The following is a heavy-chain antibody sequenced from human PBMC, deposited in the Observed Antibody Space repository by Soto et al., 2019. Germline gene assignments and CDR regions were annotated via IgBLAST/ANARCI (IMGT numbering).Heavy chain of an antibody. CDR2: INPNSGGT. J-gene: IGHJ6*03. Sequence: GASVKASCKASGYTFTGYYMHWVRQAPGQGLEWMGWINPNSGGTNYAQKFQGWVTVTRDTSISTAYMELSRLRSDDTAVYYCARDRNGYDFWSGSPYDYMDVWGKGTTVTVS. D-gene: IGHD3-3*01. CDR3: ARDRNGYDFWSGSPYDYMDV. V-gene: IGHV1-2*04. CDR1: GYTFTGYY.